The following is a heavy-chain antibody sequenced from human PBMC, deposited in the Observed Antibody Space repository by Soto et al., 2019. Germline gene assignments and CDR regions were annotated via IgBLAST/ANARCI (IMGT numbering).Heavy chain of an antibody. CDR3: ARGGLKTGIVGATHLVY. J-gene: IGHJ4*02. D-gene: IGHD1-26*01. Sequence: QVQLVQSGAEVKKPGSSVKVSCKASGGTFSSYAISWVRQAPGQGLEWMGGIIPIFGTANYAQKFQGRVTITADESTSTAYMELSRLISEDTVVYYCARGGLKTGIVGATHLVYWGQGTLVTVSS. CDR1: GGTFSSYA. CDR2: IIPIFGTA. V-gene: IGHV1-69*01.